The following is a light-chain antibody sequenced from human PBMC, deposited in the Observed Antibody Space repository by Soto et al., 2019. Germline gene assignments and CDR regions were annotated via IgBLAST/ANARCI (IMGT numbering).Light chain of an antibody. CDR2: EDN. Sequence: KFMLTQPHSVSESPGKTVTISCTRSSGSIASNYVQWYQQRPGSAPTTVIYEDNQRPSGVPDRFSGSIDSSSNSASLTISGLKTEDEADYYWQSYDSSNRVFGGGTKLTVL. CDR1: SGSIASNY. V-gene: IGLV6-57*04. CDR3: QSYDSSNRV. J-gene: IGLJ3*02.